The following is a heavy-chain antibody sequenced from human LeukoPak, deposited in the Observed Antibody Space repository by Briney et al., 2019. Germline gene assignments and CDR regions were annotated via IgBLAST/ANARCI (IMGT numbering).Heavy chain of an antibody. CDR2: INPNSGGT. J-gene: IGHJ4*02. Sequence: GASVKVSCKASGYTFTGYYMHWVRQAPGQGLEWMGQINPNSGGTNYAQKFQGRVTMTRDTSISTVYMELSSLRSEDTAVYYCARPNIYYYDSSGSIEGLDYWGQGTLVTVSS. CDR1: GYTFTGYY. V-gene: IGHV1-2*06. D-gene: IGHD3-22*01. CDR3: ARPNIYYYDSSGSIEGLDY.